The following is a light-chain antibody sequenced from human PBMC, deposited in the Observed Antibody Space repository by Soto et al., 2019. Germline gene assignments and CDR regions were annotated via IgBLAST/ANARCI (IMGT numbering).Light chain of an antibody. CDR2: RVS. J-gene: IGKJ4*01. CDR3: QQYGNLPLT. Sequence: EIVLTQSPGTLSLSPGERATLSCRASQTITTLAWYQRKPGQAPRLLIYRVSSRATGVPDRFSGSGSGTDYTLTISRLEPEDFAVYYCQQYGNLPLTFGGGTKGGYQ. CDR1: QTITT. V-gene: IGKV3-20*01.